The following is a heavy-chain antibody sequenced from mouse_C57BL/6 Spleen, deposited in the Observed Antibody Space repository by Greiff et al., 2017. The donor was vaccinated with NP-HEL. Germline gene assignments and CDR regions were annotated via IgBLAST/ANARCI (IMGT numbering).Heavy chain of an antibody. Sequence: QVQLKQSGAELMKPGASVKLSCKATGYTFTGYWIEWVKQRPGHGLEWIGEILPRSGSTNYNEKFKGKATFTADTSSNTAYMQLSSLTTEDSAIYYCARPYYSNYEGGYYFDDWGQGTTLTVSS. V-gene: IGHV1-9*01. J-gene: IGHJ2*01. CDR3: ARPYYSNYEGGYYFDD. CDR1: GYTFTGYW. CDR2: ILPRSGST. D-gene: IGHD2-5*01.